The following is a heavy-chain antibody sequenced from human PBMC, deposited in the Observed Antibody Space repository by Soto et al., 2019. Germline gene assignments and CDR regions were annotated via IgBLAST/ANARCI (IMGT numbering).Heavy chain of an antibody. Sequence: PGGSLRLSCAASGFTFSSYAMSWVRQAPGKGLEWVSAISGSGGSTYYADSVKGRFTISRDNSKNTLYLQMNSLRAEDTAVYYSATGLFGVVSYYMDVWGKGTTVTVSS. CDR1: GFTFSSYA. CDR2: ISGSGGST. D-gene: IGHD3-3*01. J-gene: IGHJ6*03. CDR3: ATGLFGVVSYYMDV. V-gene: IGHV3-23*01.